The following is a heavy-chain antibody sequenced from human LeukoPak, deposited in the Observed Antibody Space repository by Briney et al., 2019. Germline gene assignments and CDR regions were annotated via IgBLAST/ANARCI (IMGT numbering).Heavy chain of an antibody. CDR1: GGTYSSYA. CDR2: IIPILGRA. Sequence: SVKVCCEASGGTYSSYAISWVRQAPGQGLEWMGRIIPILGRANYAQKFQGRVTITADKSTSTAYMELSSLRSEHTAVYYCASSTTAVTAFDYWGQGTLVTVSS. D-gene: IGHD2-2*01. CDR3: ASSTTAVTAFDY. V-gene: IGHV1-69*04. J-gene: IGHJ4*02.